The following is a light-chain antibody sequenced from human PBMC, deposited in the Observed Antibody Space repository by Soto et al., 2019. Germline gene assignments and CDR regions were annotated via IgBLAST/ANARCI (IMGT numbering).Light chain of an antibody. J-gene: IGLJ1*01. CDR2: DVS. CDR3: CSYAGSYTFYV. Sequence: LTQPRSVSGSPGQSVTISCTGTSSDVGGYNYVSWYQQHPGKAPKLMIFDVSKRPSGVPDRFSGSKSGNTASLTISGLQAEDEADYYCCSYAGSYTFYVFGTGTKVTVL. CDR1: SSDVGGYNY. V-gene: IGLV2-11*01.